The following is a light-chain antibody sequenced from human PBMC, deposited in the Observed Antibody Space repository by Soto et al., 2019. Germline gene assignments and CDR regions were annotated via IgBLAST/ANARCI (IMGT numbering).Light chain of an antibody. CDR2: QVT. J-gene: IGLJ1*01. Sequence: QSVLTQPASVSGSLGQSITISCTGTTRDIAGYNYISWYQQLPGKAPKLMIYQVTIRPSGISNRFSGSKSGNTASLTISGLQAAEEADSSCTSFSTSTSLYVFGTGTKVTVL. CDR1: TRDIAGYNY. V-gene: IGLV2-14*01. CDR3: TSFSTSTSLYV.